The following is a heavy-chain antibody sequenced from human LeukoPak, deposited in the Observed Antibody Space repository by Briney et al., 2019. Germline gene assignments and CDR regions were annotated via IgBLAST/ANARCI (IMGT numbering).Heavy chain of an antibody. CDR2: IIPILGIA. V-gene: IGHV1-69*04. Sequence: SVKVSCKASGGTFSSYAISWVRQAPGQGLEWMGRIIPILGIANYAQKFQGRVTITADKSTSTAYMELSSLRSEDTAVYYCATKRWLQGGFDYWGQGTLVTVSS. J-gene: IGHJ4*02. CDR3: ATKRWLQGGFDY. CDR1: GGTFSSYA. D-gene: IGHD5-24*01.